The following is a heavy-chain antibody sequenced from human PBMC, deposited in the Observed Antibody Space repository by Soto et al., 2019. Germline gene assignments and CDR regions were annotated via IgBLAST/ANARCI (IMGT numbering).Heavy chain of an antibody. CDR2: IVNDGSDR. CDR1: GSTFSRYG. D-gene: IGHD5-12*01. Sequence: GGSLTLSCVGSGSTFSRYGMHWLRQAPGEGLEWMAVIVNDGSDRDYAASVAGRFTISRDNTKNTLYLQMDNLGVDDTAMYYCARDDAYEANGLDYWGQGTLVTVSS. J-gene: IGHJ4*02. CDR3: ARDDAYEANGLDY. V-gene: IGHV3-33*01.